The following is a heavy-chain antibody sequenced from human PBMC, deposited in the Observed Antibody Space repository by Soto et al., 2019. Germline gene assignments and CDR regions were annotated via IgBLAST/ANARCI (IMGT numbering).Heavy chain of an antibody. J-gene: IGHJ4*02. D-gene: IGHD1-26*01. CDR1: GGSISSGGYS. CDR3: ARFTVGATGYYFDY. Sequence: QLQLQESGSGLVKPSQTLSLTCAVSGGSISSGGYSWSWIRQPPGKGLEWIGYIYHSGSTYYNPSLKSRGTISVDRSKNQFSLKLSSVTAADTAVYYCARFTVGATGYYFDYWGQGTLVTVSS. V-gene: IGHV4-30-2*01. CDR2: IYHSGST.